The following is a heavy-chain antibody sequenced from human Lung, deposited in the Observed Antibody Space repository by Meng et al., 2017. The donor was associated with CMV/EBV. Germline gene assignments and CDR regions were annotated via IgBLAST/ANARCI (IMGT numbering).Heavy chain of an antibody. Sequence: SXTLSLTCTVSGYSISSGYYWGWVRQPPGKGLEWIGSIYHSGSTYYNPSLKSRVTISVDTSKNQFSLKLSSVTAADTAVYYCARARFDYWAQGTLVPFSS. CDR2: IYHSGST. V-gene: IGHV4-38-2*02. CDR1: GYSISSGYY. J-gene: IGHJ4*02. CDR3: ARARFDY.